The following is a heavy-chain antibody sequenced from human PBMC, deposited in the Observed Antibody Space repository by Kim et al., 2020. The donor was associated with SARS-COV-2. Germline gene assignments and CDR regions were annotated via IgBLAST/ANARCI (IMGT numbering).Heavy chain of an antibody. CDR2: IWHDGSHK. Sequence: GGSLRLSCGASGFTFSSYGMHWVRQSPGKGLEGVAVIWHDGSHKDYVESVKGRFTISRDNSKNTLFLQMNSLRAEDTAVYYCVKDRTYYGSGTSTIYYGMDVWGQGTTVTVSS. J-gene: IGHJ6*02. D-gene: IGHD3-10*01. CDR1: GFTFSSYG. V-gene: IGHV3-33*06. CDR3: VKDRTYYGSGTSTIYYGMDV.